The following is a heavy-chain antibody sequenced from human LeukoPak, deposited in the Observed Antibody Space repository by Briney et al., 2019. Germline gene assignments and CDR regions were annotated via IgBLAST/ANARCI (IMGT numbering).Heavy chain of an antibody. D-gene: IGHD6-6*01. Sequence: GGSLRLSCAASGFTVSSNYMSWVRQAPGKGLEWVSIIYSGGITYYADSVKGRFTISRDNSKNTLYLQMNSLRAEDTAVYYCAKDRLPAARNYFDYWGQGTLVTVSS. V-gene: IGHV3-53*01. CDR1: GFTVSSNY. CDR2: IYSGGIT. CDR3: AKDRLPAARNYFDY. J-gene: IGHJ4*02.